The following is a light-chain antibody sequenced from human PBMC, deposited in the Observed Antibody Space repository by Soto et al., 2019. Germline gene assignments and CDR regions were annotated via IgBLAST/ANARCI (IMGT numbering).Light chain of an antibody. Sequence: YELTQPPSVSVAPGKTARITCGGNNIGSKSVHWYQQKPGQAPVLVIYYDTNRPSGIPERFSGSNSGNTATLTISRVEAGDEADYYCQVWDSSSDHPVVFGEGTKLTVL. J-gene: IGLJ2*01. V-gene: IGLV3-21*04. CDR2: YDT. CDR3: QVWDSSSDHPVV. CDR1: NIGSKS.